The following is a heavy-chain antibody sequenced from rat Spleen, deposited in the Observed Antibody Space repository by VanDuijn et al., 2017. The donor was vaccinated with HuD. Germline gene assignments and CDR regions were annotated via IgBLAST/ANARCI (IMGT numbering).Heavy chain of an antibody. CDR3: ARAGYLRDWYLDC. Sequence: EVQLVESDGGLVQPGRSLKLSCAASGFTFNEFYMAWVRQTPTKGLEWVATISYDGISTYYRDSVKGRFTISRDNAQSTLYLQMDSLRSEDTATYYCARAGYLRDWYLDCWGPGTMVTVSS. CDR2: ISYDGIST. V-gene: IGHV5-7*01. J-gene: IGHJ1*01. D-gene: IGHD2-2*01. CDR1: GFTFNEFY.